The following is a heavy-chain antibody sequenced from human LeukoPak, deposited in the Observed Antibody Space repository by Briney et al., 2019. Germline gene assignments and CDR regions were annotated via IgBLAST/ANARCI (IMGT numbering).Heavy chain of an antibody. V-gene: IGHV4-34*01. J-gene: IGHJ4*02. CDR1: GASFSTYY. Sequence: SETLSLTCDVSGASFSTYYWSWIRQSPEKGLEWIGEVNHSGYTNYSPSLKGRVTISVDTSKNQFSLKLSSVTAADTAVYYCARQLYGSDYWGQGTLVTVSS. D-gene: IGHD4-17*01. CDR2: VNHSGYT. CDR3: ARQLYGSDY.